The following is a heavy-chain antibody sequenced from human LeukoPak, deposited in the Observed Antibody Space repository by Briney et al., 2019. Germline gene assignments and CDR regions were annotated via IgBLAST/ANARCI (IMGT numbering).Heavy chain of an antibody. Sequence: SETLSLTCTVSGGSISRGDYYWNWIRQPPGKGLEWIGYTYYSGSPYYSPSLKSRVTISVDTPKNQFSLKLSSVTAADTAVYYCARSTGGGSLTQFDYWGQGTLVTVSS. CDR2: TYYSGSP. J-gene: IGHJ4*02. CDR1: GGSISRGDYY. CDR3: ARSTGGGSLTQFDY. V-gene: IGHV4-30-4*08. D-gene: IGHD1-26*01.